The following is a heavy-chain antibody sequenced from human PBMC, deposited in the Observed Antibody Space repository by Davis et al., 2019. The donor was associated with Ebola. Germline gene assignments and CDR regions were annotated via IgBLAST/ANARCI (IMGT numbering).Heavy chain of an antibody. V-gene: IGHV3-23*01. J-gene: IGHJ4*02. D-gene: IGHD3-10*01. CDR2: LSGSGDSP. CDR1: GITFSSYS. Sequence: GGSLRLSCTASGITFSSYSMSWVRQTPGKGLEWVASLSGSGDSPYYAESVEGRFTISRDNSKSTLYLQMNSLRAEDTALYYCARGEDYYGSSPFGYWGQGTLVTVSS. CDR3: ARGEDYYGSSPFGY.